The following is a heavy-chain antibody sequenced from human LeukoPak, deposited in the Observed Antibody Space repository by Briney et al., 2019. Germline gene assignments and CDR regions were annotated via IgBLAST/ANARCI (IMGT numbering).Heavy chain of an antibody. D-gene: IGHD5-18*01. Sequence: GGSLRLSCAASGFTFSNAWMSWVRQAPGKGLEWVGRIKSKTDGGTTDYAAPVKGRFTIPRDDSKNTLYLQMNSLKTEDTAVYYCTTVIDTAMVDFDYWGQGTLVTVSS. CDR1: GFTFSNAW. V-gene: IGHV3-15*01. J-gene: IGHJ4*02. CDR2: IKSKTDGGTT. CDR3: TTVIDTAMVDFDY.